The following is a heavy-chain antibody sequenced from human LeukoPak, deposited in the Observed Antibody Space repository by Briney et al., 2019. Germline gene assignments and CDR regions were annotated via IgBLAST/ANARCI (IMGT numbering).Heavy chain of an antibody. Sequence: GGSLRLSCETSGFIYRSHWMSWVRQAPGKGLEWVAVISYDGSNKYYADSVKGRFTISRDNSKNTLYLQMNSLRAEDTAVYYCARAPPDAYSSSWPYYFDYWGQGTLVTVSS. CDR1: GFIYRSHW. CDR3: ARAPPDAYSSSWPYYFDY. V-gene: IGHV3-30*19. D-gene: IGHD6-13*01. J-gene: IGHJ4*02. CDR2: ISYDGSNK.